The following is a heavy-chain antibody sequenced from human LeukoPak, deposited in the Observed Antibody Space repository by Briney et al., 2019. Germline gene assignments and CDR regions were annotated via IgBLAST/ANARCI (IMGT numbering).Heavy chain of an antibody. V-gene: IGHV4-59*12. J-gene: IGHJ6*03. Sequence: SEPLSLTCTVSGGSISSYYWSWIRQPPGKGLEWIGYIYYSGNSNSNPSLKSRVTISVDTSKNQFSLKLSSVTPEDTAVYYCARDLGGPGPNYYYYMDVWGKGTTVTVSS. CDR3: ARDLGGPGPNYYYYMDV. CDR1: GGSISSYY. D-gene: IGHD2-15*01. CDR2: IYYSGNS.